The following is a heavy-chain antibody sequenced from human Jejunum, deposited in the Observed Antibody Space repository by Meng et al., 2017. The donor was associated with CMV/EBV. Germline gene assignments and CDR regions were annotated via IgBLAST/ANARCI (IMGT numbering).Heavy chain of an antibody. CDR2: ISNDGSNK. J-gene: IGHJ4*02. Sequence: AVFWFPFSNLPMHWVRQAPGKGVEWVAVISNDGSNKYHADSVMGRFTISRDNSKNTLYLQMNSLRGEDTAIYYCARENDYRNYFDQWGQGTLVTVSS. V-gene: IGHV3-30-3*01. CDR1: WFPFSNLP. CDR3: ARENDYRNYFDQ. D-gene: IGHD4-11*01.